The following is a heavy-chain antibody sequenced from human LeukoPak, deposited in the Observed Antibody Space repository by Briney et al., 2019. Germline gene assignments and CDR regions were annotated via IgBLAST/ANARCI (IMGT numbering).Heavy chain of an antibody. D-gene: IGHD6-19*01. Sequence: GGSLRLSCAASGFTVSTNYMSWVRHAPGKGLDWVSIIYRDGSTFYADSVKGRFTISRHNSENTLYLQMNSLRPEDTAVYYCGRVGVGAVAGNYLDYWGQGTLVTVSS. CDR3: GRVGVGAVAGNYLDY. V-gene: IGHV3-53*04. J-gene: IGHJ4*02. CDR2: IYRDGST. CDR1: GFTVSTNY.